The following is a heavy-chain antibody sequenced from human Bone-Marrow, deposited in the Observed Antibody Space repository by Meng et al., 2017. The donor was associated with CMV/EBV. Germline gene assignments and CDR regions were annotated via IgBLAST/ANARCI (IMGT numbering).Heavy chain of an antibody. CDR3: AKDHLLFGGPNAYFDD. Sequence: GESLKISCAASGFTFETYGMHWVRQAPGKRLEWVAFIRHDGSTKFYGDSVRGRFTISRDNSKNTLYLQMVSLRAEETAMYYCAKDHLLFGGPNAYFDDWGQGTLVTVSS. D-gene: IGHD3-16*01. J-gene: IGHJ4*02. CDR2: IRHDGSTK. CDR1: GFTFETYG. V-gene: IGHV3-30*02.